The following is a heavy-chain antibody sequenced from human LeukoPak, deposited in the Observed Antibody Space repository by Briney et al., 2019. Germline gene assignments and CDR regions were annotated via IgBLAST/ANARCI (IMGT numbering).Heavy chain of an antibody. D-gene: IGHD5-18*01. V-gene: IGHV1-18*01. CDR3: ASDPDGYSYGRLDY. CDR2: ISAYNGNT. CDR1: GYTFTSNG. Sequence: ASVKVSCKASGYTFTSNGISWVRQAPGQGLEWMGWISAYNGNTNYEQKLQGRVTMTTDTSTSTAYMELRSLRSDDTAVYYCASDPDGYSYGRLDYWGQGTLVTVSS. J-gene: IGHJ4*02.